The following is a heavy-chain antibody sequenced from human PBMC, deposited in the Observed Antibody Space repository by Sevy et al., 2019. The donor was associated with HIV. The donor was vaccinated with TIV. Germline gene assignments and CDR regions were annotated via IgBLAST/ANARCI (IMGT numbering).Heavy chain of an antibody. Sequence: ASVKVSCKVSGYTLTNLSIHWVRQAPGKGLEWMGDFDSQDGETIYSQRFQGRVTMTVDTPTDTAYMDLSSLTSEDTAVYYCATVGLRYYSGSSSYQGDWFDPWGQGTLVTVSS. CDR1: GYTLTNLS. CDR3: ATVGLRYYSGSSSYQGDWFDP. V-gene: IGHV1-24*01. J-gene: IGHJ5*02. CDR2: FDSQDGET. D-gene: IGHD2-15*01.